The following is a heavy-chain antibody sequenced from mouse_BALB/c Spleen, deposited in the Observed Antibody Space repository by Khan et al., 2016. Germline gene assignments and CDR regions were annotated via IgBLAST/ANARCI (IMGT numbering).Heavy chain of an antibody. J-gene: IGHJ4*01. CDR1: GYTFTTYT. CDR2: INPSSDYT. V-gene: IGHV1-4*01. Sequence: QVQLKQSGAELARPGASVKMSCKASGYTFTTYTVHWVKQRPGQGLEWIGYINPSSDYTNYNQNFKDKATLTADKSSSTAYMQLNTLTSEDSAVYFCARSGNYVRSAMDFWGQGTSVTVSS. CDR3: ARSGNYVRSAMDF. D-gene: IGHD2-1*01.